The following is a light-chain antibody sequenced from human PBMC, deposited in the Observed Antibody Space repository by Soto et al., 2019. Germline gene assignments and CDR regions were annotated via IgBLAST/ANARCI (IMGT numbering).Light chain of an antibody. Sequence: EIVLTQSPGTLSLSPGERATLSCRASQSVSSSYLAWYQQKPGQAPRLLIYGASSRATGIPDRFSGSGSGTXXXLTXSRLEPEDFAVYYCQQYGSSPFGGGTKVEIK. CDR2: GAS. CDR1: QSVSSSY. CDR3: QQYGSSP. J-gene: IGKJ4*01. V-gene: IGKV3-20*01.